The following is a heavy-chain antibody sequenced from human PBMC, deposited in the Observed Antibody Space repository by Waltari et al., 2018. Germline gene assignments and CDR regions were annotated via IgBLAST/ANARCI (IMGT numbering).Heavy chain of an antibody. CDR1: GGTFSSYA. CDR2: IIPNFGTA. CDR3: ARVGEDYFDY. V-gene: IGHV1-69*05. Sequence: QVQLVQSGAEVKKPVSSVKVSCKASGGTFSSYAISRVRQATGQGREWMVGIIPNFGTANYAQKFQGRVTITTDESTSTAYMELSSLRSEDTAVYYCARVGEDYFDYWGQGTLVTVSS. D-gene: IGHD3-10*01. J-gene: IGHJ4*02.